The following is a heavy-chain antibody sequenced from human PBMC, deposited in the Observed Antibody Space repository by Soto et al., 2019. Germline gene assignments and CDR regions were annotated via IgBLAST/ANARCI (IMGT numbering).Heavy chain of an antibody. D-gene: IGHD3-22*01. Sequence: QVQLVQSGAEVKKPGASVKVSCKASGYTFTSSGMSWVRQAPGQGLEWMGWISAHTGSSEYAQRFQGRVTMTTDRSTSTAYMELRSVRSDDTAVYYCARAFFYQGSDSRGYSFDAFDFWGPGTLVTVSS. V-gene: IGHV1-18*01. CDR2: ISAHTGSS. J-gene: IGHJ3*01. CDR1: GYTFTSSG. CDR3: ARAFFYQGSDSRGYSFDAFDF.